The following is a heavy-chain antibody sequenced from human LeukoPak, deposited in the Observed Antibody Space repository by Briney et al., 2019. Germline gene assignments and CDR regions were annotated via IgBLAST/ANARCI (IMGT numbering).Heavy chain of an antibody. CDR3: ARVTMIVVVTKGSERGDPYYFDY. Sequence: ASVKVSCKASGYTFTSYGISWVRQAPGQGLEWRGWISAYNGNTNYAQKLQGRVTMTTDTSTSTAYMELRSLRSDDTAVYYCARVTMIVVVTKGSERGDPYYFDYWGQGTLVTVAS. CDR1: GYTFTSYG. D-gene: IGHD3-22*01. V-gene: IGHV1-18*01. CDR2: ISAYNGNT. J-gene: IGHJ4*02.